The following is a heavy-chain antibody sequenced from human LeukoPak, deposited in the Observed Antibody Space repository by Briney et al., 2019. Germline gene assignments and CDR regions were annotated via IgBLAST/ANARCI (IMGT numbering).Heavy chain of an antibody. Sequence: RGSLRLSCAASGFTLSSYWMHWVRQAPGKGLVWVSRINSDGSSTNYADSVKGRFTISRDNAKNTLYLQMNSLRAEDTAVYYCAGVGYDFWSGAYFDYWGQGTLVTVSS. CDR3: AGVGYDFWSGAYFDY. CDR1: GFTLSSYW. D-gene: IGHD3-3*01. CDR2: INSDGSST. J-gene: IGHJ4*02. V-gene: IGHV3-74*01.